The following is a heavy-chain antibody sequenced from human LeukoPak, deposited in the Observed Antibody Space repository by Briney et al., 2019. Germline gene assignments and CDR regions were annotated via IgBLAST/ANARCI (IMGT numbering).Heavy chain of an antibody. V-gene: IGHV3-21*01. J-gene: IGHJ6*03. Sequence: GGSLRLSCAASGFTFSSYWMSWVRQAPGKGLEWVSFISTSSSYIHNADSVKGRFTISRDNAENSLYLQMNSLRAEDTAVYYCARAAIAAARIYYYMDVWGKGTTVTVSS. CDR1: GFTFSSYW. D-gene: IGHD6-13*01. CDR3: ARAAIAAARIYYYMDV. CDR2: ISTSSSYI.